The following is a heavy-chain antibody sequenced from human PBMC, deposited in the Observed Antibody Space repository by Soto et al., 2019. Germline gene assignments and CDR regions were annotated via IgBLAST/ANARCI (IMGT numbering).Heavy chain of an antibody. CDR3: AKDFGGLYNWFDP. V-gene: IGHV1-8*01. Sequence: GASVKVSCKASGYTFTSYDINWVRQATGQGLEWMGWMNPNSGNTGYAQKFQGRLTMTRDTSISTVYMELSSLTSEDTAVYYCAKDFGGLYNWFDPWGQGTLVTVSS. D-gene: IGHD3-16*01. CDR1: GYTFTSYD. CDR2: MNPNSGNT. J-gene: IGHJ5*02.